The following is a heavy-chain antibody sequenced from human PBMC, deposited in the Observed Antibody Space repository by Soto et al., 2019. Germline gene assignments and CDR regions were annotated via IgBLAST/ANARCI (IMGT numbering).Heavy chain of an antibody. D-gene: IGHD6-19*01. Sequence: EVQLVESGGGLVKPGTSLRLSCAASGFTFSNAWMNWVRQAPGKGLEWVGRIKSKTDGGTTDYAAPVKGRFIISRDDSKNALYLQMNSRKTEDTGVYYCTTDLGYSGGWYWGDYWGQGTLVTVSS. V-gene: IGHV3-15*07. CDR2: IKSKTDGGTT. CDR3: TTDLGYSGGWYWGDY. CDR1: GFTFSNAW. J-gene: IGHJ4*02.